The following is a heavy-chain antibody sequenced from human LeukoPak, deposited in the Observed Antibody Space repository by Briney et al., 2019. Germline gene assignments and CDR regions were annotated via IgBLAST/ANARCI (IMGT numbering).Heavy chain of an antibody. CDR3: ARTFPDLLQGYYYDSPNWFAP. Sequence: PSQTLSLTWTVSGGPISSSSYYWGWLRGPPGKGLESFGRVYYSGSTYYNPSLKSRVTISVDTSKNQFSLKLSSVTAAHTAVYYCARTFPDLLQGYYYDSPNWFAPWGQATLVTV. J-gene: IGHJ5*02. D-gene: IGHD3-22*01. V-gene: IGHV4-39*01. CDR2: VYYSGST. CDR1: GGPISSSSYY.